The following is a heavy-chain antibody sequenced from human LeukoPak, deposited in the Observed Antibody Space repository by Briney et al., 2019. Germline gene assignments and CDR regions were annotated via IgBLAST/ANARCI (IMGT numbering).Heavy chain of an antibody. J-gene: IGHJ5*02. CDR3: ARSRGWLAGRWFDP. CDR1: GDSISRRSSY. V-gene: IGHV4-61*02. D-gene: IGHD6-19*01. CDR2: VYSTGAP. Sequence: TSSQTLSLTCSVSGDSISRRSSYWTWIRQPAGRGLEWIGRVYSTGAPNYNPSLKSRVTISVDTSKNQFSLKLSSVTAADTAVYYCARSRGWLAGRWFDPWGQGTLVTVSS.